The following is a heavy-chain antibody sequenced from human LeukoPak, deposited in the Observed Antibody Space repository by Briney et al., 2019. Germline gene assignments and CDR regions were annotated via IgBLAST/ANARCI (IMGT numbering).Heavy chain of an antibody. J-gene: IGHJ5*02. Sequence: GGSLRLSCAASGFTFSSYGMHWVRQAPGKGREWVAFIRYDGSNKYYADSVKGRFTISRDNSKNTLYLQMNSLRAEDTAVYYCAKDPGVLRFLEWLPGLNWFDPWGQGTLVTVSS. CDR2: IRYDGSNK. CDR3: AKDPGVLRFLEWLPGLNWFDP. V-gene: IGHV3-30*02. CDR1: GFTFSSYG. D-gene: IGHD3-3*01.